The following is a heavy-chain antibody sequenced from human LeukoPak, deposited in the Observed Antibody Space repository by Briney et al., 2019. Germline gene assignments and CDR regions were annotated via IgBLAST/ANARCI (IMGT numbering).Heavy chain of an antibody. J-gene: IGHJ4*02. CDR3: ARARWIRLWLPFDY. D-gene: IGHD5-18*01. Sequence: GASVKVSCKASGYTFTGYYMHWVRQAPGQGLEWMGRINPNSGGTNYAQKFQGRVTMTRDTSISTAYMELSRLRSDDTAVYYCARARWIRLWLPFDYWGQGTLVTVSS. CDR2: INPNSGGT. V-gene: IGHV1-2*06. CDR1: GYTFTGYY.